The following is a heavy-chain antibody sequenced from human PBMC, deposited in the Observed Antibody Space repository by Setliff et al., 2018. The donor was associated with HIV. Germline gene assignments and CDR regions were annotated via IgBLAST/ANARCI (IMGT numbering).Heavy chain of an antibody. CDR2: INHSGST. V-gene: IGHV4-34*01. CDR3: AGGPGTTSIDY. J-gene: IGHJ4*02. D-gene: IGHD1-26*01. Sequence: SETLSLTCAVYGGSFSGYYWTWVRQPPGKGLEWIGEINHSGSTNYNMSLWSRVTISLDASRNQFSLELISVTAADTAVYYCAGGPGTTSIDYWAQGTLVTVSS. CDR1: GGSFSGYY.